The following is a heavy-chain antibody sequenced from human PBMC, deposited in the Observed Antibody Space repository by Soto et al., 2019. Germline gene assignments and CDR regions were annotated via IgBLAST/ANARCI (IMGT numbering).Heavy chain of an antibody. CDR3: ARHVAKVPTDYYYGMDV. Sequence: PWESLKISCKGSGYSFTSYWISWVRQMPGKGLEWMGRIDPSDSYTNYSPSFQGHVTISADKSISTAYLQWSSLKASDTAMYYCARHVAKVPTDYYYGMDVWGQGTTVTVSS. J-gene: IGHJ6*02. D-gene: IGHD3-10*02. V-gene: IGHV5-10-1*01. CDR1: GYSFTSYW. CDR2: IDPSDSYT.